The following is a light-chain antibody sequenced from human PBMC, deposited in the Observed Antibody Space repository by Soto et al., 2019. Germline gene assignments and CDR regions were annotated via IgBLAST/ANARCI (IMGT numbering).Light chain of an antibody. CDR2: GAS. Sequence: EIVMTQSPATLSVSPGERATLSCRASQSVSSNLAWYQQKPGQAPRLLIYGASTRATAIPARFSGSGSGTEFTLTISSLEPEDFAVYYCQHRSSWPVTFGQGTRLEIK. CDR1: QSVSSN. CDR3: QHRSSWPVT. J-gene: IGKJ5*01. V-gene: IGKV3-15*01.